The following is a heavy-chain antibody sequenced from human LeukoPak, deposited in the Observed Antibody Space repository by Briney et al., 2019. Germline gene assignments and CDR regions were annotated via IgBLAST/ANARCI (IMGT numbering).Heavy chain of an antibody. D-gene: IGHD3-22*01. J-gene: IGHJ4*02. CDR1: GFTFSSYA. V-gene: IGHV3-23*01. CDR2: ISTSGDIT. Sequence: GGSLRLSCTASGFTFSSYAMSWVRQAPGKGLEWVSGISTSGDITSYADSVRGRFTISRDNPRNMLYMQMSSLTDEDTAVYYCAIMHRYYDGSGYWVHWGQGALVTVSS. CDR3: AIMHRYYDGSGYWVH.